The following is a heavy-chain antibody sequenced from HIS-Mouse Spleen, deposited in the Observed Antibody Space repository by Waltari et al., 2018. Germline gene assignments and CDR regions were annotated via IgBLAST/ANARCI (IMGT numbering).Heavy chain of an antibody. CDR1: GFTFSSYG. CDR3: AKGGYSSSWYPDY. Sequence: QVQLVESGGGVVQPGRYLRLSCSASGFTFSSYGMHWVRQAPGKGLEGVAVIWYDGSNKYYADSVKGRFTISRDNSKNTLYLQMNSLRAEDTAVYYCAKGGYSSSWYPDYWGQGTLVTVSS. J-gene: IGHJ4*02. CDR2: IWYDGSNK. D-gene: IGHD6-13*01. V-gene: IGHV3-33*06.